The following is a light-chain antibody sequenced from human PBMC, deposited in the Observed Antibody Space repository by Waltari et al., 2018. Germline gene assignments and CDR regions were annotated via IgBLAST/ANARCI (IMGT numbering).Light chain of an antibody. CDR1: PGAATSTHH. J-gene: IGLJ1*01. V-gene: IGLV7-46*01. Sequence: QAVVTQEPSLPVSPGGTVTLTCGPTPGAATSTHHSYCCQQKPGQPPRTLIYDTNRRHAETPARFSGSLLGDKAALTLSGAQPEDEADYYCLLSYSGTRVFGTGTKVTVL. CDR2: DTN. CDR3: LLSYSGTRV.